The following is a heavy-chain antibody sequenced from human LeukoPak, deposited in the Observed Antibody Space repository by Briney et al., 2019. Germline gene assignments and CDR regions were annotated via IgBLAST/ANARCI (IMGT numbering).Heavy chain of an antibody. J-gene: IGHJ4*02. V-gene: IGHV3-66*01. CDR2: IYSGGST. CDR3: AKDISDFGPYYFDY. CDR1: GFTVSSNY. D-gene: IGHD3-3*01. Sequence: PGGSLRLSCAASGFTVSSNYMSWVRQAPGKGLEWVSVIYSGGSTYYADSVKGRFTISRDNSKNTLYLQMNSLRAEDTAVYYCAKDISDFGPYYFDYWGQGTLVTVSS.